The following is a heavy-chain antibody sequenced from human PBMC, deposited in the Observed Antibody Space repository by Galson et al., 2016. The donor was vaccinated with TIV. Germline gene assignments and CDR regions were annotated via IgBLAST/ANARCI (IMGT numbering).Heavy chain of an antibody. Sequence: SLRLSCAASGVSVSDNYMTWVRQAPGKGLEWVSLISSAGTTSYTDSVRGRFTISRDNSKNTLYLQMNSLRVEDTAVYYCARERRYCGNECYLYYYYGMDVWGQGTTVTVSS. CDR2: ISSAGTT. CDR3: ARERRYCGNECYLYYYYGMDV. J-gene: IGHJ6*02. CDR1: GVSVSDNY. V-gene: IGHV3-66*01. D-gene: IGHD2-21*01.